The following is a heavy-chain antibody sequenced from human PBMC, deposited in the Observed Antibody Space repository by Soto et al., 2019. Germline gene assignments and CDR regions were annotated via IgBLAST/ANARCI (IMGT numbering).Heavy chain of an antibody. J-gene: IGHJ4*01. D-gene: IGHD3-9*01. CDR3: ARDGSYGRYFDWLPYPRRFRNLLGDY. V-gene: IGHV1-18*01. CDR1: GYTFTSYG. Sequence: ASVKVSCKASGYTFTSYGISWVRQAPGQGLEWMGWISAYNGNTNYAQKLQGRVTMTTDTSTSTAYMELRSLRSDDTAVYYCARDGSYGRYFDWLPYPRRFRNLLGDYWG. CDR2: ISAYNGNT.